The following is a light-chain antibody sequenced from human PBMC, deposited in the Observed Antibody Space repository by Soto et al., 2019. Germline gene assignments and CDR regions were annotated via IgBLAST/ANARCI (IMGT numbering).Light chain of an antibody. V-gene: IGLV2-8*01. CDR3: SSYAGSNIV. CDR2: EVN. CDR1: SSDVGGYNY. J-gene: IGLJ1*01. Sequence: QSALTQPPSASGSPRQSVTISCTGTSSDVGGYNYVSWYQQHPGKAPKLIIYEVNKWPSGVPDRFSGSKSGNTASLTVSGLQAEDEADYYCSSYAGSNIVFGTGTKVTVL.